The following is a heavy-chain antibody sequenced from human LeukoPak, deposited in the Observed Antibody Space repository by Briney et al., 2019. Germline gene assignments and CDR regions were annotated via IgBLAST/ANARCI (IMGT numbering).Heavy chain of an antibody. CDR3: ARVDCSSTSCPRWFDP. CDR1: GGSISSYY. D-gene: IGHD2-2*01. J-gene: IGHJ5*02. Sequence: PSETLSLTCTVSGGSISSYYWSWIRQHPGKGLEWIGYIYYSGSTYYNPSLKSRVTISVDTSKNQFSLKLSSVTAADTAVYYCARVDCSSTSCPRWFDPWGQGTLVTVSS. CDR2: IYYSGST. V-gene: IGHV4-59*06.